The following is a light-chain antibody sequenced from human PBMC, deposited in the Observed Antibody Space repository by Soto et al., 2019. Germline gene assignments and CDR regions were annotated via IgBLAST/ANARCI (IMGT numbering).Light chain of an antibody. CDR3: QQYNNWHPVGMDHYT. CDR2: GAS. V-gene: IGKV3-15*01. CDR1: QSVSSN. J-gene: IGKJ2*01. Sequence: EIVMTQSPATLSVSPGERATLSCRASQSVSSNLAWYQQKPGQAPRLLIYGASTRATGIPARFSGSGSGTEFTLTISSMQSEDFAVYYCQQYNNWHPVGMDHYTFGQGTKLEIK.